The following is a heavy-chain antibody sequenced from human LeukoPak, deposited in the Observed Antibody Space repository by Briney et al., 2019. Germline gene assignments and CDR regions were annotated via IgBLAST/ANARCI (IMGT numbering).Heavy chain of an antibody. J-gene: IGHJ4*02. CDR3: AIPYDPILTGYYTIDY. Sequence: EASVKVSCKASGYTFTSYGISWVRQAPGQGLEWMGIINPSGGSTSYAQKFQGRVTMTRDTSTSTVYMELSSLRSEDTAVYYCAIPYDPILTGYYTIDYWGQGTLVTVSS. V-gene: IGHV1-46*01. D-gene: IGHD3-9*01. CDR1: GYTFTSYG. CDR2: INPSGGST.